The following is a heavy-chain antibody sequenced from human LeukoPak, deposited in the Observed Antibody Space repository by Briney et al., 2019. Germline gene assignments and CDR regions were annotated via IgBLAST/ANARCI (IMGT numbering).Heavy chain of an antibody. CDR2: ISYDGSNK. J-gene: IGHJ4*02. D-gene: IGHD5-18*01. V-gene: IGHV3-30*18. CDR1: GFTFSSYG. Sequence: GGSLRLSCAASGFTFSSYGMHWARQAPGKGLEWVAVISYDGSNKYYADSVKGRFTISRDNSKNTLYLQMNSLRAEDTAVYYCAKDKRYSYGYYFDYWGQGTLVTVSS. CDR3: AKDKRYSYGYYFDY.